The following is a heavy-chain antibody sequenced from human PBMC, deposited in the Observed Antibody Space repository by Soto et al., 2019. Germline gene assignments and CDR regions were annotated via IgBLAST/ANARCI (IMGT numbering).Heavy chain of an antibody. CDR2: ISGGGDRT. V-gene: IGHV3-23*01. D-gene: IGHD6-13*01. Sequence: EVQVLESGGGLVQPGGSLRLSCEASGFTFRLFAMSWVRQAPGKGLEWVSAISGGGDRTYYAESVKGRFTIARDNSKNTVSLKMNSLRTEDTAVYYCAKGGGIAAARATLGVDCWGQGTQVTVSS. CDR3: AKGGGIAAARATLGVDC. CDR1: GFTFRLFA. J-gene: IGHJ4*02.